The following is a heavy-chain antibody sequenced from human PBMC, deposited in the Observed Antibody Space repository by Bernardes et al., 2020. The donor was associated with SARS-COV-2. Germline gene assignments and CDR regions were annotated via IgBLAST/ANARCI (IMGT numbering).Heavy chain of an antibody. CDR3: TRDHLPNDASDI. Sequence: GGPLRLSCTASGFRYGDYAMSWVRQAPGKGLEWLGFIRNKADGGTTQYAASVRGRFTISRDDSKSIAYLQMNSLITEDTAVYYCTRDHLPNDASDIWGQGTMVTVSS. V-gene: IGHV3-49*04. CDR2: IRNKADGGTT. J-gene: IGHJ3*02. CDR1: GFRYGDYA.